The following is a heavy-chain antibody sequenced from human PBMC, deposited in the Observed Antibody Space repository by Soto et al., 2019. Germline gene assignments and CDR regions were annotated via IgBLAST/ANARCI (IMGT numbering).Heavy chain of an antibody. V-gene: IGHV3-30-3*01. Sequence: GGSLRLSCAASGFTFSSYAMHWVRQAPGKGLEWVAVISYDGSNKYYADSVKGRFTISRDNSKNTLYLQMNSLRAEDTAVYYCARARGGYCSSTSCRLNWFDPWGQGTLVTVSS. CDR1: GFTFSSYA. D-gene: IGHD2-2*01. CDR2: ISYDGSNK. J-gene: IGHJ5*02. CDR3: ARARGGYCSSTSCRLNWFDP.